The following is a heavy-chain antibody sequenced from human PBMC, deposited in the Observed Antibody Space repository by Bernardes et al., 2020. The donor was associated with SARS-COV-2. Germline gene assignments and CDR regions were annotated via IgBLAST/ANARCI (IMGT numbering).Heavy chain of an antibody. CDR2: ISGSDAT. V-gene: IGHV3-23*01. CDR1: GFTFSGNG. J-gene: IGHJ4*02. D-gene: IGHD2-2*02. CDR3: AKEAPTSVTIYLDY. Sequence: GGSLRLSCAAFGFTFSGNGMTWVRQAPGKGLEWISAISGSDATYYADSVKGRFTVSRDNSKNTLYLQMSSLRAEDTAVYYCAKEAPTSVTIYLDYWGQGTLVTVSS.